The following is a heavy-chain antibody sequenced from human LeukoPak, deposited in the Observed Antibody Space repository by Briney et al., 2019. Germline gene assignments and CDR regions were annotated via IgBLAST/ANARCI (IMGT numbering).Heavy chain of an antibody. D-gene: IGHD2-2*01. V-gene: IGHV4-59*08. Sequence: PSETLSLTCTVSGGSIYTYYWSWIRQPPGKALEWIGYIYYSGSTNYNPSLKSRVTISIDTSKDQSSLKLSSVTAADTAVYYCARSNVVVPSITKGYYYYAMDVWGQGTTVTVSS. CDR3: ARSNVVVPSITKGYYYYAMDV. J-gene: IGHJ6*02. CDR1: GGSIYTYY. CDR2: IYYSGST.